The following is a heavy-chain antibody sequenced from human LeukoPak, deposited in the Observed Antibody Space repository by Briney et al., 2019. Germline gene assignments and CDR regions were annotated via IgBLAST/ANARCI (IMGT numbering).Heavy chain of an antibody. D-gene: IGHD3-10*01. CDR3: ARGYYYGSGSYYPREGMDV. CDR1: GGSFSGYY. V-gene: IGHV4-34*01. CDR2: INHSGST. J-gene: IGHJ6*02. Sequence: PSETLSLTCAVYGGSFSGYYWSWIRQPPGKGLEWIGEINHSGSTNYNPSLKSRVTISVDTSKNQFSLKLSSVTAADTAVYYCARGYYYGSGSYYPREGMDVWGQGTTVTVSS.